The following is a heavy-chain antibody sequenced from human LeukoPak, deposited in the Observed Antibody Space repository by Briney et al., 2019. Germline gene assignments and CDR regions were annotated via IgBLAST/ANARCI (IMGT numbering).Heavy chain of an antibody. CDR3: AKDQGYSYGSGAFDI. V-gene: IGHV3-9*03. J-gene: IGHJ3*02. Sequence: GGSLRLSCAASGFTFSDYYMSWIRQAPGKGLEWVSGISWNSGSIGYADSVKGRFTISRDNAKNSLYLQMNSLRAEDMALYYCAKDQGYSYGSGAFDIWGQGTMVTVSS. CDR2: ISWNSGSI. CDR1: GFTFSDYY. D-gene: IGHD5-18*01.